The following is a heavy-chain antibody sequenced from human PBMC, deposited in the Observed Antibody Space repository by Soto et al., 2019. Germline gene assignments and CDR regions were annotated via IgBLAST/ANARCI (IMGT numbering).Heavy chain of an antibody. D-gene: IGHD6-13*01. CDR2: ISGSGDST. V-gene: IGHV3-23*01. CDR1: GFTFSSYG. CDR3: AKRAPYSNSWDEIDH. Sequence: EVQLLESGGGLVQPGGSLRLSCAASGFTFSSYGINWVRQAPGKGLEWVSGISGSGDSTHYADSVKGRFTISGDTSKNTLYRQVNRLRAGDTAVYYCAKRAPYSNSWDEIDHWGQGPLVTVS. J-gene: IGHJ4*02.